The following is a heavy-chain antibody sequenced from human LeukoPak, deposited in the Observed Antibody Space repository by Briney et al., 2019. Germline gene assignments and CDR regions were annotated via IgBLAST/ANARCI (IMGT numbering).Heavy chain of an antibody. CDR1: GFTFTNYW. CDR2: IKEDGSEK. J-gene: IGHJ3*02. CDR3: ARTYYGSGSYYWYAFDI. V-gene: IGHV3-7*03. D-gene: IGHD3-10*01. Sequence: PGGSLRLSCAGSGFTFTNYWMGWVRQAPGKGLEWVANIKEDGSEKYYVDSVKGRFTISRDNAKNSLYLQMNTVRVEDTAVYYCARTYYGSGSYYWYAFDIWGQGTMVTVSS.